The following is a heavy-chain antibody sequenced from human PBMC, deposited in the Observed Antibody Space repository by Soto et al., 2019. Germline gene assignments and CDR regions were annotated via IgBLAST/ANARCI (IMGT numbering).Heavy chain of an antibody. V-gene: IGHV3-23*01. CDR1: GFTFSSYA. D-gene: IGHD2-21*01. CDR2: ISGSGGST. Sequence: GGSLRLSCAASGFTFSSYAMSWVRQAPGKGLEWVSAISGSGGSTYYADSVKGRFTISRDNSKNTLYLQMNSMRAEDTAVYYCAKDSKNWGLGSWFDPWGQGTLVTVSS. J-gene: IGHJ5*02. CDR3: AKDSKNWGLGSWFDP.